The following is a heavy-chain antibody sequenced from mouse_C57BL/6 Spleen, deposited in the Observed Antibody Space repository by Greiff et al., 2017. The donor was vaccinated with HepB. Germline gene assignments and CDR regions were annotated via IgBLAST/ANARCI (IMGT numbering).Heavy chain of an antibody. J-gene: IGHJ4*01. CDR1: GYTFTSYW. CDR2: IHPNSGST. D-gene: IGHD4-1*01. Sequence: QVQLQQSGAELVKPGASVKLSCKASGYTFTSYWMHWVKQRPGQGLEWIGMIHPNSGSTNYNEKFKSKATLTVDKSSSTAYMQLSSLTSEDSAVYYCARSSPNWDHAMDYWGQGTSVTVSS. V-gene: IGHV1-64*01. CDR3: ARSSPNWDHAMDY.